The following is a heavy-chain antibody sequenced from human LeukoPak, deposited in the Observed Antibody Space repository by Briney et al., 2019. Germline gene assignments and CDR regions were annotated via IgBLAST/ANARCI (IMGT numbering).Heavy chain of an antibody. V-gene: IGHV7-4-1*02. J-gene: IGHJ6*02. CDR1: GYTFTSYA. CDR2: INTNTGNP. Sequence: ASVKVSCKASGYTFTSYAMNWVRQAPGQGLEWMGWINTNTGNPTYAQGFTGRFVLSLDTSVSTAYLQISSLKAEDTAVYYSARGSGSYYYYGMDVWGQGTTVTVSS. CDR3: ARGSGSYYYYGMDV. D-gene: IGHD1-26*01.